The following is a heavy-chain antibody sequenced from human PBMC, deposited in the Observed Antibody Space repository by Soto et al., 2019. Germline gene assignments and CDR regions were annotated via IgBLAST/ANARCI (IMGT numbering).Heavy chain of an antibody. CDR3: ARCSTSSKSYFDY. V-gene: IGHV4-39*01. J-gene: IGHJ4*02. CDR2: IYYSGSI. Sequence: KPSETLSLTCTGSGGSISSSSYYWGWIRQPPGKGLEWIGSIYYSGSIYYNPSLKSRVTISVDTSKNQFSLKLSSVTAADTAVYYCARCSTSSKSYFDYWGQGTLVTVSS. CDR1: GGSISSSSYY. D-gene: IGHD2-2*01.